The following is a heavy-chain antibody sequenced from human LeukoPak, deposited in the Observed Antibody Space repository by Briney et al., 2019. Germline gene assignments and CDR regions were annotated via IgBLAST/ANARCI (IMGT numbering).Heavy chain of an antibody. J-gene: IGHJ5*02. CDR2: IRYDGSNK. CDR1: GFTFSSYG. Sequence: GGSLRLSCAASGFTFSSYGMHWVRQAPGKGLEWVAFIRYDGSNKDYADSVKGRFTISRDNSKNTVYLQMNSLRPEDTAVYYCTKSRGSGSYSPPNYFDPWGQGTLVTVSS. V-gene: IGHV3-30*02. CDR3: TKSRGSGSYSPPNYFDP. D-gene: IGHD3-10*01.